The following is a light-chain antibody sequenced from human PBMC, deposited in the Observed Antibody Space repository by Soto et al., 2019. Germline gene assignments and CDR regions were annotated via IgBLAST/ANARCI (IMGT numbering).Light chain of an antibody. J-gene: IGKJ1*01. CDR3: QQHGSSPQWT. Sequence: EIVLTQSPGTLSLSPGEIATLSCRASQSVFNNHICWYQQTPGQAPRRLIFGASFRATGIPDRFSGSGSGTDSTLTISRLEPEDFAVYYCQQHGSSPQWTFGQGTKVDIK. CDR1: QSVFNNH. V-gene: IGKV3-20*01. CDR2: GAS.